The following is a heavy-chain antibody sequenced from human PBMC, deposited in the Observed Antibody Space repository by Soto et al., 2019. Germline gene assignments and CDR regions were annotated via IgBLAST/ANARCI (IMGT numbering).Heavy chain of an antibody. CDR3: ASPRDREADGDN. D-gene: IGHD6-13*01. J-gene: IGHJ4*02. V-gene: IGHV4-39*01. CDR1: GGSISSSSYY. CDR2: IYYSGST. Sequence: PSETLSLTCTVSGGSISSSSYYWGWIRQPPGKGLEWIGSIYYSGSTYYNPSLKSRVTISVDTSKNQFSLKLSSVTAADTAVYYCASPRDREADGDNWGQGTLVTVSS.